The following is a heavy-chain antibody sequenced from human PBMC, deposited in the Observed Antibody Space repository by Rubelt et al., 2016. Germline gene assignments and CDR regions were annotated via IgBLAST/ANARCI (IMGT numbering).Heavy chain of an antibody. V-gene: IGHV1-2*02. CDR3: ARFAIGGHSSGYLFDY. J-gene: IGHJ4*02. CDR2: INPNSGGT. CDR1: GYTFTGYY. Sequence: QVQLVQSGAEVKKPGASVKVSCKASGYTFTGYYMHWVRQAPGQGLEWMGWINPNSGGTNYAQKFQGRVTMTRDTSISTASVELSRLRSDDTAVYYCARFAIGGHSSGYLFDYWGQGTLVTVSS. D-gene: IGHD3-22*01.